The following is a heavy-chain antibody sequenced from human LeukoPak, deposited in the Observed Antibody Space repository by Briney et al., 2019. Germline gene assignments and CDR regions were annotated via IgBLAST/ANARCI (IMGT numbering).Heavy chain of an antibody. CDR2: IIPIFGTA. Sequence: SVKVSCKASGGTFSSYAISWVRQAPGQGLEWMGGIIPIFGTANYAQKFQGRVTTTTDESTSTAYMELSSLRAEDTAVYYCASPGDDGYNSHFFDYWGQGTLVTVSS. J-gene: IGHJ4*02. V-gene: IGHV1-69*05. CDR1: GGTFSSYA. D-gene: IGHD5-24*01. CDR3: ASPGDDGYNSHFFDY.